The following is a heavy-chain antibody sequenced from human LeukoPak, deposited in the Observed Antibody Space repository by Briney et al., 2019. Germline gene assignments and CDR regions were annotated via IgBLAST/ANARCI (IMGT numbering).Heavy chain of an antibody. J-gene: IGHJ3*02. CDR1: GGSISSYY. Sequence: SETLSLTCTVSGGSISSYYWSWIRQPAGKGLEWIGRIYTSGSTNYNPSLKSRVTMSVDTSKNQFSLKLSSVTAADTAVYYCARREQWLVEANAFDIWGQGTVVTVSS. CDR2: IYTSGST. D-gene: IGHD6-19*01. V-gene: IGHV4-4*07. CDR3: ARREQWLVEANAFDI.